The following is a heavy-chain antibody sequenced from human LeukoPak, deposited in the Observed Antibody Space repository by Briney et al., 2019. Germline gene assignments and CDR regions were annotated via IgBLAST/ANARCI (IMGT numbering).Heavy chain of an antibody. J-gene: IGHJ4*02. D-gene: IGHD5-18*01. Sequence: GGSLRLSCAASGFTFDDYAMHWVRQAPGKGLEWVSLISWDGGSTYYADSVKGRFTISRDNAKNSLYLQMNSLRAEDTALYYCAKEGYSYGRQYYFDYWGQGTLVTVSS. CDR2: ISWDGGST. V-gene: IGHV3-43D*03. CDR1: GFTFDDYA. CDR3: AKEGYSYGRQYYFDY.